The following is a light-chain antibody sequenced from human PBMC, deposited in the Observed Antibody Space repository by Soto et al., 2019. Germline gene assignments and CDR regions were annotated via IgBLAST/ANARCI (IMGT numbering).Light chain of an antibody. CDR3: SSTAGNNNLV. J-gene: IGLJ3*02. CDR2: EVS. CDR1: SSDVGGHNY. V-gene: IGLV2-8*01. Sequence: QSALTQSPSASGSPGQSVTISCTGTSSDVGGHNYVSWYRHHPGKAPKLMIYEVSKRPSGVPDRFSGSKSGNTASLTVSGLQAEDEAVYYCSSTAGNNNLVFGGGTKLTVL.